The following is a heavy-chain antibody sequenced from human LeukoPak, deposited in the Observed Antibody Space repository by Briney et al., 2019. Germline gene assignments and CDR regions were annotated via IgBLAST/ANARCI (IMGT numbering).Heavy chain of an antibody. V-gene: IGHV1-18*01. CDR1: SFTSTYSD. D-gene: IGHD4-17*01. CDR3: ARGSYGDYPYSFDY. J-gene: IGHJ4*02. CDR2: ISGYNGNT. Sequence: GDSVKVSCKTSSFTSTYSDITWVRQAPGQGLEWMGWISGYNGNTKYAQNFQGRVTMTTDTSTSTAYMELRSLTSDDTAVYYCARGSYGDYPYSFDYWGQGTLVTVSS.